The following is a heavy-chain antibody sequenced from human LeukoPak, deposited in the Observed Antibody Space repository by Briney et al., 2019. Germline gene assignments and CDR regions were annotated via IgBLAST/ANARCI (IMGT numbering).Heavy chain of an antibody. Sequence: GGSLTLSCAASGFTFSSHAMSWVRQAPGKGLEWVSAISGSGGSTYYAGSVKGRFTISRDNSKNTLFLQMNSLRAEDTAIYYCAKLKGSSWYGAGDYWGQGSLVTVSS. V-gene: IGHV3-23*01. D-gene: IGHD6-13*01. CDR2: ISGSGGST. CDR1: GFTFSSHA. J-gene: IGHJ4*02. CDR3: AKLKGSSWYGAGDY.